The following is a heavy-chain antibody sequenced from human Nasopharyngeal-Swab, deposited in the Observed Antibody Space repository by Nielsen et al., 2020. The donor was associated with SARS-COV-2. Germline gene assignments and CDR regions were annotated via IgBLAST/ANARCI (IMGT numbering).Heavy chain of an antibody. CDR2: ISYDGSNK. CDR3: ARAPITMIVVVKAFDI. J-gene: IGHJ3*02. V-gene: IGHV3-30*03. D-gene: IGHD3-22*01. Sequence: WIRQPPGKGLEWVAVISYDGSNKYYADSVKGRFTISRDNSKNTLYLQMNSLRAEDTAVYYCARAPITMIVVVKAFDIWGQGTMVTVSS.